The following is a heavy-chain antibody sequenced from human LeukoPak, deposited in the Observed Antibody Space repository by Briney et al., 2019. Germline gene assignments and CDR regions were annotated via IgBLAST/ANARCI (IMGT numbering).Heavy chain of an antibody. J-gene: IGHJ5*02. CDR3: AREDYYDSSGYNT. CDR1: GYTFTSYA. Sequence: ASVKVSCKASGYTFTSYAIHWVRQAPGQRFEWMGWINVGNGNTEYSQKFQGRVTITADKSTSTAYMELSSLRSEDTAVYYCAREDYYDSSGYNTWGQGTLVTVSS. V-gene: IGHV1-3*01. D-gene: IGHD3-22*01. CDR2: INVGNGNT.